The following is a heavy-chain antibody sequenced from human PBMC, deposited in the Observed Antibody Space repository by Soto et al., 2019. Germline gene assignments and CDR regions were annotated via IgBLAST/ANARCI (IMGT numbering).Heavy chain of an antibody. V-gene: IGHV3-49*03. CDR3: TRGRPYSRSGVDY. CDR2: IRSKAYGGTT. J-gene: IGHJ4*02. Sequence: GGSLRLSCTASGFTFGDYAMSWFRQAPGKGLEWVGFIRSKAYGGTTEYAASVKGRFTISRDDSKSIAYLQMNSLKTEDTAVYYCTRGRPYSRSGVDYWGQGTLVTVSS. D-gene: IGHD6-13*01. CDR1: GFTFGDYA.